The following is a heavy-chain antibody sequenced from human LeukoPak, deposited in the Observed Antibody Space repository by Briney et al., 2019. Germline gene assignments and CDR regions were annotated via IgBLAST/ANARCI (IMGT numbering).Heavy chain of an antibody. J-gene: IGHJ4*02. D-gene: IGHD6-19*01. CDR1: GYTFTSYG. V-gene: IGHV1-18*01. CDR2: ISAYNGNT. Sequence: ASVTVSFKASGYTFTSYGISWVRQAPGQGVEGMGWISAYNGNTNYAQKLQGRVTITTDTSTSTAYMQLRSLRSDDTAVYYCAREVAVAGTPSFDYWGQGTLVTVSS. CDR3: AREVAVAGTPSFDY.